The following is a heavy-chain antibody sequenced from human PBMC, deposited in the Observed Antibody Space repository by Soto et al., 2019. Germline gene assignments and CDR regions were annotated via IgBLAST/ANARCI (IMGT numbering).Heavy chain of an antibody. V-gene: IGHV1-69*12. D-gene: IGHD6-25*01. CDR3: ASGMQQGLRRITDGYAG. Sequence: QVQLVQSGAEVKKPESSVKVSCKAPGGTFSTYAISWVRQAPGQGLEWMGGISPMFGTANYAQRFQDRVTTTADETTNTDYMALRRLRSADTAVYFCASGMQQGLRRITDGYAGWGQGTLVTVSS. CDR2: ISPMFGTA. CDR1: GGTFSTYA. J-gene: IGHJ4*02.